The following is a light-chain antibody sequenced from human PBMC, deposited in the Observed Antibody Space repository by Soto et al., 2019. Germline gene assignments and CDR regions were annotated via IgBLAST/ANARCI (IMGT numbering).Light chain of an antibody. CDR1: SSNIGSNS. J-gene: IGLJ2*01. Sequence: QSVLTQPPSASGTPGQRVTISCSGSSSNIGSNSVNWYQQLPGTAPKLLMYSSNQRPSGVPDRFAGYKSGTSASLAISGLQSEDEDDYYCAAWDVSLNGVVFGGGTKLTVL. CDR2: SSN. CDR3: AAWDVSLNGVV. V-gene: IGLV1-44*01.